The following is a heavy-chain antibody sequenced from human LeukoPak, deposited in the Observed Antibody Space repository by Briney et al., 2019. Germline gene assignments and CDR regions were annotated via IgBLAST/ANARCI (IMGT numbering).Heavy chain of an antibody. J-gene: IGHJ4*02. D-gene: IGHD5-12*01. CDR1: GVSVSSYY. Sequence: PSETLSLTCTVSGVSVSSYYWSWIRQPPGKGLEWIGYIYYSGNTNYNPSLKSRVAISIDTSKNQFSLKLSSVTAADMAVYYCARSEYSAYDSNLDYWGQGTLVTVSS. V-gene: IGHV4-59*02. CDR3: ARSEYSAYDSNLDY. CDR2: IYYSGNT.